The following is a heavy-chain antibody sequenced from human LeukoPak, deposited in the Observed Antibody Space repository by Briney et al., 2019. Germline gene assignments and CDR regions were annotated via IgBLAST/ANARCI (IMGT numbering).Heavy chain of an antibody. Sequence: GGSLRLSCAASGFTFSDYDMSWIRQAPGKGLEWVSDISSSGSTRYYADSVKGRFTISRDNAKNSLYLQMNSLRAEDTAVYYCARVPPTYSNYMDVWGKGTTVTVSS. D-gene: IGHD4-11*01. CDR1: GFTFSDYD. V-gene: IGHV3-11*01. CDR2: ISSSGSTR. J-gene: IGHJ6*03. CDR3: ARVPPTYSNYMDV.